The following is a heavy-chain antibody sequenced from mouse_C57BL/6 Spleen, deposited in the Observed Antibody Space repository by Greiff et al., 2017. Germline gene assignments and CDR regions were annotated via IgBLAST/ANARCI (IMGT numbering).Heavy chain of an antibody. V-gene: IGHV1-42*01. J-gene: IGHJ1*03. Sequence: VQLQQSGPELVKPGASVKISCKASGYSFTGYYMNWVKQSPEKSLEWIGEINPSTGGTTYNQKFKAKATLTVDKSSSTAYMQLKSLTSEDSAVYYCARRGGWYFDVWGTGTTVTVSS. CDR1: GYSFTGYY. CDR2: INPSTGGT. CDR3: ARRGGWYFDV.